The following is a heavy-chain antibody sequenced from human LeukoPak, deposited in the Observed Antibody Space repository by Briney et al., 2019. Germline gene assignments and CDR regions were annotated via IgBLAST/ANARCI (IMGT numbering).Heavy chain of an antibody. Sequence: ASVKVSCKASGYTFTGYYMHWVRQAPGQGLEWMGWINPNSGGTNYARKFQGRVTMTRDTSISTAYMELSRLRSDDTAVYYCARVTPTGTTNLGYYYYYMDVWGKGTTVTVSS. J-gene: IGHJ6*03. V-gene: IGHV1-2*02. CDR1: GYTFTGYY. CDR2: INPNSGGT. D-gene: IGHD1-1*01. CDR3: ARVTPTGTTNLGYYYYYMDV.